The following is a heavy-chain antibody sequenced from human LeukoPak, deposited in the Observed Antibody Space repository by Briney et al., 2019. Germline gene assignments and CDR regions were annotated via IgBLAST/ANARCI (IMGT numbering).Heavy chain of an antibody. Sequence: SQTLSLTCTVSGGSISSGDYYWSWIRQPPGKGLEWIGYIYYGGSTYYNPSLKSRVTISVDTSKNQFSLNLSSVTAADTAVYYCARARIAVAGHDYWGQGTLVTVSS. CDR2: IYYGGST. V-gene: IGHV4-30-4*08. CDR3: ARARIAVAGHDY. J-gene: IGHJ4*02. D-gene: IGHD6-19*01. CDR1: GGSISSGDYY.